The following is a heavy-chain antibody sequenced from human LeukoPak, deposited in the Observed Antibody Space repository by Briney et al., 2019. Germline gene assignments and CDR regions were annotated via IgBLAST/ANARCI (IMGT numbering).Heavy chain of an antibody. CDR3: ARDLEHGGNSIWYFDL. CDR1: GGSISSYY. V-gene: IGHV4-59*01. D-gene: IGHD4-23*01. CDR2: IYYSGST. Sequence: PSETLSLTCTVSGGSISSYYWSWIRQPPGKGLECIGYIYYSGSTNYNPSLKSRVTISVDTSKNQFSLKLSSVTAADTAVYYCARDLEHGGNSIWYFDLWGRGTLVTVSS. J-gene: IGHJ2*01.